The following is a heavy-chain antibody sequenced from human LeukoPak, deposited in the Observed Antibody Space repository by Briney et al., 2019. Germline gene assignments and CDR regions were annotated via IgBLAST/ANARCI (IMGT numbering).Heavy chain of an antibody. J-gene: IGHJ6*02. Sequence: GGSLRLSCAASGFTFSSYWMHWVRQDPGQGLVWVSHINSDGSSITYADSVKGRFTISRDNAKNTLYLQMNSLRAGDTAMYYCTISRGRIAAADYYGMDVWGQGTTVTVSS. D-gene: IGHD6-13*01. CDR2: INSDGSSI. CDR1: GFTFSSYW. V-gene: IGHV3-74*03. CDR3: TISRGRIAAADYYGMDV.